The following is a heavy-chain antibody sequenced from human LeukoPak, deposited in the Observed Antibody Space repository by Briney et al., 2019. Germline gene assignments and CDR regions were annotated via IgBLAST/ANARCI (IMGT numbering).Heavy chain of an antibody. J-gene: IGHJ4*02. Sequence: GGSLRLSCAASGFAFSDYSMSWVRQAPGKGLEWVANTRGSGSGRGSGNYYAGAVKGRFTISRDNAKNYLYLQVNSLRAQYTAFYYCARDDNWGFDYWGQGALVTVSS. CDR1: GFAFSDYS. V-gene: IGHV3-11*04. D-gene: IGHD1-1*01. CDR2: TRGSGSGRGSGN. CDR3: ARDDNWGFDY.